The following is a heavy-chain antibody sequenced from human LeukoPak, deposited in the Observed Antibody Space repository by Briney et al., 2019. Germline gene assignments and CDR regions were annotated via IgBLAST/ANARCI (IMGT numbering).Heavy chain of an antibody. D-gene: IGHD6-13*01. CDR1: GGSINFYY. J-gene: IGHJ4*02. CDR2: IYSTGST. CDR3: ARGIADPYSFDS. V-gene: IGHV4-4*07. Sequence: SVTLSLTCTVSGGSINFYYWSWIRQPAGKGLEWIGRIYSTGSTNYSPSLKSRVTMSVDKSKNQFSLNLSSVTAADTAVYCCARGIADPYSFDSWGQGTLVTVSS.